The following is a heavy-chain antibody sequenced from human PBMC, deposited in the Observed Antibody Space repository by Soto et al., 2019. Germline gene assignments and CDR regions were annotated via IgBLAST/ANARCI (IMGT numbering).Heavy chain of an antibody. CDR3: ASVIVGAPYFDY. J-gene: IGHJ4*02. V-gene: IGHV4-59*01. Sequence: PSETLSLTCTVSGGSIRSYYCSWIRQPPGKGLEWIGYIYYSGSTNYNPSLKGRVTISVDTSKNQFSLKLSSVTAADTAVYYCASVIVGAPYFDYWGQGTLVTVSS. CDR1: GGSIRSYY. D-gene: IGHD1-26*01. CDR2: IYYSGST.